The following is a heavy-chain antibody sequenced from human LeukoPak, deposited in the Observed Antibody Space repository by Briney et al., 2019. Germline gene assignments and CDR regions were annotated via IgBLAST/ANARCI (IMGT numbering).Heavy chain of an antibody. V-gene: IGHV3-23*01. J-gene: IGHJ4*02. CDR2: ISGSGGST. D-gene: IGHD2-21*02. Sequence: GGSLRLSCAASGFTFNSYAMSWVRQAPGKGLEWVSAISGSGGSTYYADSVKGRFTISRDNSKNTLYLQMNSLRAEDTAVYYCAKWGLGQPLLAWGQGTLVTVSS. CDR1: GFTFNSYA. CDR3: AKWGLGQPLLA.